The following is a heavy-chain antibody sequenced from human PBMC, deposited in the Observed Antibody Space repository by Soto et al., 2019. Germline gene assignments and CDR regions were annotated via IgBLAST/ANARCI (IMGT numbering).Heavy chain of an antibody. CDR1: GFFLSVYG. CDR2: LPYMGNNK. Sequence: QVQLVESGGGVVQPGGSLSPSGGAFGFFLSVYGMHWARRAPGKGLKGASLLPYMGNNKYKADAVKGRFTISGENSKNTLYLQMNSLNTEDTAVYYGAKDRAGYSRGMDVWGQGTAVTVSS. D-gene: IGHD1-26*01. V-gene: IGHV3-30*18. CDR3: AKDRAGYSRGMDV. J-gene: IGHJ6*02.